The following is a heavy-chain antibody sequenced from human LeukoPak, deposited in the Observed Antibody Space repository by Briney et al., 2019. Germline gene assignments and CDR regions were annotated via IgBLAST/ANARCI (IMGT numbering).Heavy chain of an antibody. CDR1: GYRFTDYW. CDR3: AIRYSGSYNDY. D-gene: IGHD1-26*01. V-gene: IGHV5-51*01. J-gene: IGHJ4*02. CDR2: IYPRDSDT. Sequence: GESLKISCKGSGYRFTDYWIGWVRQMPGKGLDWMGIIYPRDSDTRYSPSFQGQVTISADKSISTAYLQWSSLKASDAAMYHCAIRYSGSYNDYWGQGTLVTVSS.